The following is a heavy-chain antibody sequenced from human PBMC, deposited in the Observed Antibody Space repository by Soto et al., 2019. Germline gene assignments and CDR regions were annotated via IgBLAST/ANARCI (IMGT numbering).Heavy chain of an antibody. V-gene: IGHV4-38-2*02. Sequence: SETLSLTCTVSGYSISSGYYWGWIRQPPGKGLEWIGSIYHSGTTYYNPSLKSRVTISVDTSKNQFSLKLSSVTAADTAVYYCARDTANLLYYLDYWGQGTLVTVSA. CDR2: IYHSGTT. CDR3: ARDTANLLYYLDY. D-gene: IGHD2-21*02. J-gene: IGHJ4*02. CDR1: GYSISSGYY.